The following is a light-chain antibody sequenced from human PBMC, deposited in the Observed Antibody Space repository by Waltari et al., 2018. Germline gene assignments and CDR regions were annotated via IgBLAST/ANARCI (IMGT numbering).Light chain of an antibody. CDR2: RNN. CDR1: SSNIGSTY. Sequence: QSVLTQPPSASGTPGQSVTISCSGSSSNIGSTYVYWYQQLPGTAPKHLVYRNNQRPSGVPDRFSGSKSGTSASLAISGRRSEDEADYYCAAWDDSLSGWVFGGGTKLTVL. CDR3: AAWDDSLSGWV. V-gene: IGLV1-47*01. J-gene: IGLJ3*02.